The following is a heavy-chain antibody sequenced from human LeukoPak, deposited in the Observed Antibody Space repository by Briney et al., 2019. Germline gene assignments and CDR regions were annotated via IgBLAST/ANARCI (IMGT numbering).Heavy chain of an antibody. D-gene: IGHD4-17*01. J-gene: IGHJ3*02. V-gene: IGHV5-51*01. Sequence: GESLKISCKGSGYSFTSYWIGWVRQMPGKGLEWMGIIYPGDSDTRYSPSFQGQVPISADKSISTAYLQWRSLKASDTAMYYCARQHSGDYVGRDAFDIWGQGTMVTVSS. CDR1: GYSFTSYW. CDR3: ARQHSGDYVGRDAFDI. CDR2: IYPGDSDT.